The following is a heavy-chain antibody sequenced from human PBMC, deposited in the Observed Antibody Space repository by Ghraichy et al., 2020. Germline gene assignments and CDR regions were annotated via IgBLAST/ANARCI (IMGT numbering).Heavy chain of an antibody. Sequence: SETLSLTCFVSGVSVSSDSYSWSWIRQPPGKGLEWIGYVSYSGNTNYNPSLRSRVTISLDASKNQFSLKLTSVTAADTAVYYCGRPILNLPVRGAIDWWGQGMLVTVSS. J-gene: IGHJ4*02. CDR3: GRPILNLPVRGAIDW. CDR2: VSYSGNT. V-gene: IGHV4-61*01. D-gene: IGHD2-8*01. CDR1: GVSVSSDSYS.